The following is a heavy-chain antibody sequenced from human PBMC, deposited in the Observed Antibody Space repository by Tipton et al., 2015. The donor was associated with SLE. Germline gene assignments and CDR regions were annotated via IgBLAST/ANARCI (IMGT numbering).Heavy chain of an antibody. Sequence: TLSLTCAVSGGSISSGGYSWSWIRQPPGKGLEWIGYIYHSGSTYYNPSLKSRVTISVDRSENQFSLKLTSVTAADTAVYYCARETLVVPAAIGDYYYYYGMDVWGQGTTVTVSS. V-gene: IGHV4-30-2*01. D-gene: IGHD2-2*02. CDR3: ARETLVVPAAIGDYYYYYGMDV. CDR2: IYHSGST. J-gene: IGHJ6*02. CDR1: GGSISSGGYS.